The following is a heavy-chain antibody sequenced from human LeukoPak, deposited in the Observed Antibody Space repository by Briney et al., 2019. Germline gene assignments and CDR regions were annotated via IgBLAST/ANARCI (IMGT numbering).Heavy chain of an antibody. D-gene: IGHD3-9*01. CDR1: GGSISSGDYY. CDR2: IYYSGST. V-gene: IGHV4-30-4*01. J-gene: IGHJ4*02. Sequence: SETLSLTCTVSGGSISSGDYYWSWIRQPPGKGLEWNGYIYYSGSTYYNPSLKSRVTISVDTSKNQFSLKLSSVTAADTAVYYCARGLRYFDWYIDYWGQGTLVTVSS. CDR3: ARGLRYFDWYIDY.